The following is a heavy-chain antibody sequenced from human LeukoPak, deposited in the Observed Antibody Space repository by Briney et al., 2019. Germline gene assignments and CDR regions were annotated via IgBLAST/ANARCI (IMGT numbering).Heavy chain of an antibody. J-gene: IGHJ6*02. D-gene: IGHD1-26*01. V-gene: IGHV3-74*01. CDR3: ARDRLVGATTPIYYYGMDV. Sequence: PGGSLRLSCAASGFTFSSYWMHWVRQAPGEGVVWVSRIRGDGGTTSYADSVKGRFTISRDNAENTLYLQMNSLRAEDTAVYYCARDRLVGATTPIYYYGMDVWGQGTTVTVSS. CDR1: GFTFSSYW. CDR2: IRGDGGTT.